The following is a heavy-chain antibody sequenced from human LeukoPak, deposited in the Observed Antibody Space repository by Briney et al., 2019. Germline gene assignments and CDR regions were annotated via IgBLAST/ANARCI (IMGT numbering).Heavy chain of an antibody. CDR3: AREGAYGSGWYYSDY. V-gene: IGHV4-4*07. Sequence: PSETLSLTCTVSGGSISSYYWSWIRRPAGKGLEWIGRIYTSGSTNYNPSLKSRVTMSVDTSKNQFSLKLSSVTAADTAVYYCAREGAYGSGWYYSDYWGQGTLVTVSS. CDR1: GGSISSYY. D-gene: IGHD6-19*01. J-gene: IGHJ4*02. CDR2: IYTSGST.